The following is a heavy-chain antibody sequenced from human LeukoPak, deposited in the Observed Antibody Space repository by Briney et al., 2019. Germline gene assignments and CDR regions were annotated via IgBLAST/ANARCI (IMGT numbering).Heavy chain of an antibody. CDR2: IYYSGST. D-gene: IGHD3-16*01. J-gene: IGHJ4*02. CDR1: GGSISSSSYY. Sequence: SETLSLTCTVSGGSISSSSYYWGWIRQPPGKGLEWIGSIYYSGSTYYNPSLKSRVTISVDTSKNQFSLKLSSVTAADTAVYYCARVQFWGKNCYFDYWGQGTLVTVSS. CDR3: ARVQFWGKNCYFDY. V-gene: IGHV4-39*07.